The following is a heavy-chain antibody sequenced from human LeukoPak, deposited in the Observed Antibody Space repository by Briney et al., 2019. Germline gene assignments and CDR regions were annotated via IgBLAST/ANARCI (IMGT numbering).Heavy chain of an antibody. D-gene: IGHD3-3*01. CDR1: GGSFSGYY. V-gene: IGHV4-34*01. J-gene: IGHJ4*02. CDR3: ASGYDFDGLAQED. CDR2: INHSGST. Sequence: TSETLSLTCAVYGGSFSGYYWSWIRQPPGKGLEWIGEINHSGSTNYNPSLKSRVTISVDTSKNQFSLKLSSVTAADTAVYYCASGYDFDGLAQEDWGQGTLVTVSS.